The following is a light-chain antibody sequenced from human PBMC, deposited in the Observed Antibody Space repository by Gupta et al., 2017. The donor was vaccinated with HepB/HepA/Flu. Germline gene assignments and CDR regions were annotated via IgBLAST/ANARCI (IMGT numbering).Light chain of an antibody. CDR2: KTS. Sequence: DIQMTQSPSTLSAYVGDRVTITCRASQNTGYWLAWFQQKPGKAPNLLISKTSTLESGVPSRSSGSGSGTEFTLTISSLQPDDFATYYCQQYKNYPWTFGQGTKVEIK. CDR3: QQYKNYPWT. CDR1: QNTGYW. V-gene: IGKV1-5*03. J-gene: IGKJ1*01.